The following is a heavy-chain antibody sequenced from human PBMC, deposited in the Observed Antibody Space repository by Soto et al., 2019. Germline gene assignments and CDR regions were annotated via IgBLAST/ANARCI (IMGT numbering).Heavy chain of an antibody. J-gene: IGHJ3*02. V-gene: IGHV3-48*01. Sequence: GGSLRLSCAASGFTFSSYSMNWGRQAPGKGLEWVSYISSSSSTIYYADSVKGRFTISRDNAKNSLYLQMNSLRAEDTAVYYCARWAWGAFDIWGQGTMVTVSS. CDR1: GFTFSSYS. CDR3: ARWAWGAFDI. CDR2: ISSSSSTI. D-gene: IGHD1-26*01.